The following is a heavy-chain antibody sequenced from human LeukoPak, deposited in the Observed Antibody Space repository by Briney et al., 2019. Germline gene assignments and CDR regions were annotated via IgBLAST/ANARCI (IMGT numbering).Heavy chain of an antibody. CDR3: ARGPSGGWFGDYYYYMDV. V-gene: IGHV4-39*01. D-gene: IGHD3-10*01. Sequence: SETLSLTCTVSGGSISSSSYYWGWIRQPPGKGLEWIGSIYYSGSTYYNPSLKSRVTISVDTSKNQFSLKLSSVTAADTAVYYCARGPSGGWFGDYYYYMDVWGKGTTVTISS. CDR2: IYYSGST. J-gene: IGHJ6*03. CDR1: GGSISSSSYY.